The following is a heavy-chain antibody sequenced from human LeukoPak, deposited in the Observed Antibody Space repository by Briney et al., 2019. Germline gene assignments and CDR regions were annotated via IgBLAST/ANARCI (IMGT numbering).Heavy chain of an antibody. CDR2: ISPSGGST. Sequence: GASVKVSCKAFGYTFTSNYMHWVRQAPGQGPEWMGVISPSGGSTTYAQKFQGRVTLTRDMSTSTAYMELSSLRSEDTAVYYCARDNSMEDTAWWFDPWGQGTLVTVSS. V-gene: IGHV1-46*01. CDR3: ARDNSMEDTAWWFDP. J-gene: IGHJ5*02. D-gene: IGHD1-1*01. CDR1: GYTFTSNY.